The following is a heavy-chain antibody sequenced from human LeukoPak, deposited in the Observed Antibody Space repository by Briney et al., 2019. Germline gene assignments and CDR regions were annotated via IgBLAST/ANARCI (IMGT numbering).Heavy chain of an antibody. CDR1: GGSISSYC. J-gene: IGHJ4*02. Sequence: SETLSLTCTVSGGSISSYCWSWVRQPPEKGLEWIGYIYYSGSTNYNPSLKSRVTISVDTSKNQFSLQLTSVTAADTAVYFCTRGGSNFDYWGQGTLVTVSS. CDR2: IYYSGST. CDR3: TRGGSNFDY. V-gene: IGHV4-59*01. D-gene: IGHD3-10*01.